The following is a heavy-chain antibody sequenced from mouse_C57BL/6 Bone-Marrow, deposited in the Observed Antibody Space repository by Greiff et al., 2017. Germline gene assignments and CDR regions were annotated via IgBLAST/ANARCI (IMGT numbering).Heavy chain of an antibody. CDR2: IHPSDSDT. J-gene: IGHJ4*01. CDR3: AIVTGTTYYDYAMDY. Sequence: QVQLKQPGAELVKPGASVKVSCKASGYTFTSYWMHWVKQRPGQGLEWIGRIHPSDSDTNYNQKFKGKATLTVNKSSSTAYMQLSSLTSEDSAVYYCAIVTGTTYYDYAMDYWGQGTSVTVSS. CDR1: GYTFTSYW. D-gene: IGHD4-1*01. V-gene: IGHV1-74*01.